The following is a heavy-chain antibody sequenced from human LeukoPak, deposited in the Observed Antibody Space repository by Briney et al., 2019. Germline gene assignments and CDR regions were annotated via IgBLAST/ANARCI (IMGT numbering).Heavy chain of an antibody. Sequence: GGSLRLSCAASGFTFSSYWMSWVRQAPGKGLEWVANIKQDGSEKCYVDSVKGRFTISRDNAKNSLFLQMNGLRAEDTAVYYCARRGGSSSRRSPIDYWGQGTLVTVSS. CDR1: GFTFSSYW. CDR2: IKQDGSEK. D-gene: IGHD6-6*01. J-gene: IGHJ4*02. CDR3: ARRGGSSSRRSPIDY. V-gene: IGHV3-7*01.